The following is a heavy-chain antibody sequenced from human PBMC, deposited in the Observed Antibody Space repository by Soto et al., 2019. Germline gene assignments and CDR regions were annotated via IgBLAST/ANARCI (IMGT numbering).Heavy chain of an antibody. CDR3: ARIKSGYSYGSIIDF. J-gene: IGHJ4*02. V-gene: IGHV4-59*01. Sequence: PSETLSLTCSVSGGSINNFHWSWIRQPPGKGLEWIGFVLYSGRTTYNPSLQSRVTISVDTSQNHFSLKVRSVTAADTATYYCARIKSGYSYGSIIDFWGQGKLVTVSS. CDR2: VLYSGRT. CDR1: GGSINNFH. D-gene: IGHD5-18*01.